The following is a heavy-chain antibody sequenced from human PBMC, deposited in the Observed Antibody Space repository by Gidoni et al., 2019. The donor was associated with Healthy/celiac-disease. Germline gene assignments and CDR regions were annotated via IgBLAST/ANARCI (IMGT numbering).Heavy chain of an antibody. D-gene: IGHD3-3*01. Sequence: EVQLLESGGGLVQPGGSLRLSCAAAGFTFSSYAMSWVRQAPGKGLEWVSASSGSGGITYYADAVKCRFTISRDNSKNTLYRQMNSLRAEDTAVYYCAKEPQLTIFGVGRFDYWGQGTLVTVSS. J-gene: IGHJ4*02. V-gene: IGHV3-23*01. CDR1: GFTFSSYA. CDR3: AKEPQLTIFGVGRFDY. CDR2: SSGSGGIT.